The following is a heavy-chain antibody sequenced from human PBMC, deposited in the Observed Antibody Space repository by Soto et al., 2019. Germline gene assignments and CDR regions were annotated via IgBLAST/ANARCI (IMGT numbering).Heavy chain of an antibody. CDR2: IRHNGNT. D-gene: IGHD1-26*01. CDR1: GGSVTTDPYY. CDR3: ARQGPTDGRWEFANYYGMDV. V-gene: IGHV4-39*01. J-gene: IGHJ6*02. Sequence: PSETLSLTCTVSGGSVTTDPYYWDWIRQPPGKGLEWIGSIRHNGNTFYNPSLKSRVTISVDTSKNQFSLKLSSVTAADTAVYYCARQGPTDGRWEFANYYGMDVWGQGTPVTVSS.